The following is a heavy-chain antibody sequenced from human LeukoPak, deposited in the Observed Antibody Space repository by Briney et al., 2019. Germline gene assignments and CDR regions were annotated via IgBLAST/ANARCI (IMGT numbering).Heavy chain of an antibody. V-gene: IGHV4-39*01. J-gene: IGHJ4*02. CDR3: ARHGNDYDFWSGYYRDY. D-gene: IGHD3-3*01. CDR2: IYYSGST. Sequence: KPSETLSLTCTVSGGSISSSSYYWGWIRQPPWKGLEWIGSIYYSGSTYYNPSLESRVTISVDTSKNQFSLKLSSVTAADTAVYYCARHGNDYDFWSGYYRDYSGQGTLVTVSS. CDR1: GGSISSSSYY.